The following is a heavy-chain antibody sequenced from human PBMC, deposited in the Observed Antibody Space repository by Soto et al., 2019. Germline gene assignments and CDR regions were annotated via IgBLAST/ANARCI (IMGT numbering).Heavy chain of an antibody. CDR1: GYSFTSYW. CDR2: IYPGDSDT. J-gene: IGHJ4*02. V-gene: IGHV5-51*01. CDR3: ARYFDTMVRGVIPAPDY. Sequence: PGESLKISCKGSGYSFTSYWIGWVRQMPGKGLEWMGIIYPGDSDTRYSPSFQGQVTISADKSISTAYLQWSSLKASDTAMYYCARYFDTMVRGVIPAPDYWGQGTLVTVSS. D-gene: IGHD3-10*01.